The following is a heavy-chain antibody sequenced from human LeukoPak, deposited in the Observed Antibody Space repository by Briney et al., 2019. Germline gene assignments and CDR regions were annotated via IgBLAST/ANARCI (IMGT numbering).Heavy chain of an antibody. CDR3: ARHPRGPKKMVPGIHPSGAFDI. J-gene: IGHJ3*02. CDR2: VYYSGNT. Sequence: SETLSLTCTVSGDSISSSHYSWGWIRQPPGKGLDWVGSVYYSGNTYYNPSLKSRVTISVDTSKNQFSLNLTSVTAADTAVYYCARHPRGPKKMVPGIHPSGAFDIWGQGTMVTVSS. D-gene: IGHD2-21*02. V-gene: IGHV4-39*01. CDR1: GDSISSSHYS.